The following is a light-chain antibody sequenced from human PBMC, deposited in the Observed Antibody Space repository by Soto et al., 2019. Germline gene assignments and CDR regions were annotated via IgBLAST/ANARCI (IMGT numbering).Light chain of an antibody. CDR1: SSDIGRYNY. Sequence: QSALTQPASASGSPGQSITISCTGTSSDIGRYNYVSWYQQHPGKAPQLIIYEVFNRPSGISNRFSGSKSGNTASLTISGLQTEDEADYYCSSYAPIDWVVGGGTKLTVL. CDR2: EVF. V-gene: IGLV2-14*01. J-gene: IGLJ3*02. CDR3: SSYAPIDWV.